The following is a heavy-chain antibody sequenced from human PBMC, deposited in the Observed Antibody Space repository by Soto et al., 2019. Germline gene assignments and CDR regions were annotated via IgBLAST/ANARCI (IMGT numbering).Heavy chain of an antibody. J-gene: IGHJ5*02. CDR3: ARGGLRKESTWFDP. V-gene: IGHV4-59*12. Sequence: SETLSLTCTVSGGSISSYYWSWIRQPPGKGLEWIGYIYYSGSTNYNPSLKSRVTISVDTSKNQFSLKLSSVTAADTAVYYCARGGLRKESTWFDPRAQRTPLPVSS. CDR1: GGSISSYY. D-gene: IGHD5-12*01. CDR2: IYYSGST.